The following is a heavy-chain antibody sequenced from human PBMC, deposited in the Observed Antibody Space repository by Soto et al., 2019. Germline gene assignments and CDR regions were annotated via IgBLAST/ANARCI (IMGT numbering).Heavy chain of an antibody. J-gene: IGHJ3*02. CDR3: ASSAQWAFDI. V-gene: IGHV3-30-3*01. Sequence: QVQLVESGGGVVQPGRSLRLSCSASGFTFSSYAMHWVRQAPGKGLEWVAVISYDGSNKYYADSVKGRFTISRDNSKNTLYLQMNRLRAEDTAVYYCASSAQWAFDIWGQGTMVTVSS. CDR2: ISYDGSNK. CDR1: GFTFSSYA. D-gene: IGHD6-19*01.